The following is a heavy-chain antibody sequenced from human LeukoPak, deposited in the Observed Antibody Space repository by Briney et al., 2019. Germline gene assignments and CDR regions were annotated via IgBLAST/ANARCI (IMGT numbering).Heavy chain of an antibody. Sequence: SETLSLTCTVSGGSISSYYFSWIRQAPGKGLEWIGYIYYSGNTNYNPSFKSRVTISVDTSKNQFSLKLSSVTAADTAVYYCARAVGYGAFHIWGQGTMVTVSS. CDR3: ARAVGYGAFHI. J-gene: IGHJ3*02. CDR2: IYYSGNT. V-gene: IGHV4-59*01. CDR1: GGSISSYY. D-gene: IGHD5-12*01.